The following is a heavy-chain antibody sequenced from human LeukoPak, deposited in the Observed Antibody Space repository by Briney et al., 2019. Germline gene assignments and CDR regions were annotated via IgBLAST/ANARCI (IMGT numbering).Heavy chain of an antibody. J-gene: IGHJ6*03. D-gene: IGHD1-26*01. CDR2: INPSGGST. CDR3: ARDPYNGNYGHYYYYYMDV. Sequence: ASVKVSCKASGYTFTSHYMHWVRQAPGQGLEWMGIINPSGGSTSYAQKFQDRVTMTRDTSTSTVYMELSSLRSEDTAVYYCARDPYNGNYGHYYYYYMDVWGKGTTVTISS. CDR1: GYTFTSHY. V-gene: IGHV1-46*01.